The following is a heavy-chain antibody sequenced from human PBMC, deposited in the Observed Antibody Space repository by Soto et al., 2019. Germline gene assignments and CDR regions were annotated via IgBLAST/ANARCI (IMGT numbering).Heavy chain of an antibody. CDR1: GGTFSSYA. CDR3: ARDRVSSGWWDY. V-gene: IGHV1-69*12. J-gene: IGHJ4*02. Sequence: QVQLVQSGAEVKKPGSSVKVSCKASGGTFSSYAISWVRQAPGQGLEWMGGIIPIFGTANYAQKFQGRVTIXAXXSTSTAYMELSSLRSEDTAVYYCARDRVSSGWWDYWGQGTLVTVSS. CDR2: IIPIFGTA. D-gene: IGHD6-19*01.